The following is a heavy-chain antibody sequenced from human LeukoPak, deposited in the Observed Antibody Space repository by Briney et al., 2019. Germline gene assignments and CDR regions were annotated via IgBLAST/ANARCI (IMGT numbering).Heavy chain of an antibody. D-gene: IGHD6-19*01. CDR1: GFTFSGYA. V-gene: IGHV3-23*01. J-gene: IGHJ4*02. Sequence: GGSLRLSCAASGFTFSGYAMSWVRQAPGKGLEWVSGISGSGVSTYYADSVKGRFTISRDNSKNTLCLQMNSLRADDTAMYYCXXXXNXGEXXXSSGXXMRLGXXXXWGQXXXXTVX. CDR2: ISGSGVST. CDR3: XXXXNXGEXXXSSGXXMRLGXXXX.